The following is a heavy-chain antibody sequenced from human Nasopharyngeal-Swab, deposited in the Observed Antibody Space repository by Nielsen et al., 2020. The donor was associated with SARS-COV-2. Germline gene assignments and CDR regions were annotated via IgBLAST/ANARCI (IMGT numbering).Heavy chain of an antibody. V-gene: IGHV4-30-2*01. D-gene: IGHD3-10*01. CDR3: ARELGSRNLYFDS. J-gene: IGHJ4*02. Sequence: WIRQPPGKDMEWIGSVYHFGNTYYNPSLKSRVTLSVDTSKNHFSLKLAYVTAADTAVYYCARELGSRNLYFDSWDQATLVTVSS. CDR2: VYHFGNT.